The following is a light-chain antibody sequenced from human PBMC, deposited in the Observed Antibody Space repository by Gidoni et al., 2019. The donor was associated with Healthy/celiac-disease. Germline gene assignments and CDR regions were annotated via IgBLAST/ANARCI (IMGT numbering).Light chain of an antibody. Sequence: EIVLTQSPATLSVSPGERATLSCRASQSVRSYLAWCQQKPGQAPRLLLYDASNSATGIPDFTLTIISLEPDDFAVYYCQQRVNWPTFGQGTRLEFK. V-gene: IGKV3-11*01. J-gene: IGKJ5*01. CDR3: QQRVNWPT. CDR1: QSVRSY. CDR2: DAS.